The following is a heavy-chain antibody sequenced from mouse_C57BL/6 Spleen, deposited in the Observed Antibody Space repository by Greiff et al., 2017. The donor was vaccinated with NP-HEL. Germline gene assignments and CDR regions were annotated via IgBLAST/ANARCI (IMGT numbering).Heavy chain of an antibody. Sequence: VQLVESGTELVKPGASVKLSCKASGYTFTSYWMHWVKQRPGQGLEWIGNINPSNGGTNYNEKFKSKATLTVDKSSSTAYMQLSSLTSEDSAVYYCARGGYYGSSYRGDYFDYWGQGTTLTVSS. CDR2: INPSNGGT. CDR1: GYTFTSYW. J-gene: IGHJ2*01. CDR3: ARGGYYGSSYRGDYFDY. V-gene: IGHV1-53*01. D-gene: IGHD1-1*01.